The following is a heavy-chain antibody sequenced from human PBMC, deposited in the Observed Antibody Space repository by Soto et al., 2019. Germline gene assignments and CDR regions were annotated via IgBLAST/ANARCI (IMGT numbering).Heavy chain of an antibody. CDR2: IYSGGST. CDR3: ARGVARAFDI. Sequence: EVQLLESGGGLVQPGGSLRLSCAASGFTFSSYAMSWVRQAPGKGLEWVSAIYSGGSTYYADSVKGRFTISRDNSKNTLYLQMNSLRAEDTAVYYCARGVARAFDIWGQGTMVTVSS. V-gene: IGHV3-23*05. CDR1: GFTFSSYA. D-gene: IGHD2-15*01. J-gene: IGHJ3*02.